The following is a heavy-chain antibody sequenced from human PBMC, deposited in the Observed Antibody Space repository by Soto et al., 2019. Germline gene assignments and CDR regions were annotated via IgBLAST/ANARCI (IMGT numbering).Heavy chain of an antibody. J-gene: IGHJ4*02. D-gene: IGHD2-21*01. V-gene: IGHV3-73*02. CDR1: GFAFSDSA. CDR3: SRRRDWSAVDPLDY. Sequence: EVQLVESGGGLVQPGGSLKLSCAASGFAFSDSAMHWVRQASGKGLEWIGRIRGKRGNDGTAYAASVKGRFTISRDVSKTTTYLQMNSLKIEDSAVYYCSRRRDWSAVDPLDYGGQGTLVTVSS. CDR2: IRGKRGNDGT.